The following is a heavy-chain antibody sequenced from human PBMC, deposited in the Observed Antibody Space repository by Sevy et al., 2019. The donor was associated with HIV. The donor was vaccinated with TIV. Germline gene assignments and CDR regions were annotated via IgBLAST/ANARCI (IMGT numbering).Heavy chain of an antibody. V-gene: IGHV4-59*01. CDR1: GGSISSYY. Sequence: SETLSLTCTVSGGSISSYYWSWIRQPPGKGLEWIGYIYYSGSTNYNPSLKSRVTISVDTSKNPFSLKLSSVTAADTAVYYCARAEGATYYFDYWGQGTLVTVSS. D-gene: IGHD1-26*01. J-gene: IGHJ4*02. CDR2: IYYSGST. CDR3: ARAEGATYYFDY.